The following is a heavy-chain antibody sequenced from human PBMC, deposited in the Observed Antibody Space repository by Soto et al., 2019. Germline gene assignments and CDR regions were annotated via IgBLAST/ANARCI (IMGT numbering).Heavy chain of an antibody. CDR2: IYYSGST. D-gene: IGHD2-8*01. CDR1: GGSISSGDYY. V-gene: IGHV4-30-4*01. Sequence: SETLSLTCTVSGGSISSGDYYWSWIRQPPGKGLEWIGYIYYSGSTYYNPSLKSRVTISLDTSKNQFSLKLSSVTAADTAVYYCARTWRSTNDDSGRGTLVLVSS. CDR3: ARTWRSTNDD. J-gene: IGHJ4*02.